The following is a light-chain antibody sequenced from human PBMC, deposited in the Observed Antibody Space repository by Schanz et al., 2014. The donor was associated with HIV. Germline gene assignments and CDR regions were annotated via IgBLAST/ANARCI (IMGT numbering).Light chain of an antibody. J-gene: IGKJ2*01. Sequence: DIQMTQSPSSLSASVGDRVTITCRASQSIGIYLNWFQQKPGKAPKLLIYKASSLESGVPSRFSGSGSGTEFTLTISSLQPDDLATYYCQQYTKYPPFTFGQGTKLEIK. CDR2: KAS. CDR1: QSIGIY. V-gene: IGKV1-5*03. CDR3: QQYTKYPPFT.